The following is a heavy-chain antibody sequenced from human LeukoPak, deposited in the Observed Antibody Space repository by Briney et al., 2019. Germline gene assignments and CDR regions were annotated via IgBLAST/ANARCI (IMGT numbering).Heavy chain of an antibody. CDR2: INTTEGI. D-gene: IGHD3-22*01. J-gene: IGHJ4*02. Sequence: SETLSLTCTVSGGSISSSSYFWSWIRQPAGKGLEWIGHINTTEGINYNPSLKSRVTISVDTSRNQFSLKLTSVTAADTAVYYCARACPYYDSSGYYLGIRDPFDYWGRGTLVTVSS. V-gene: IGHV4-61*09. CDR1: GGSISSSSYF. CDR3: ARACPYYDSSGYYLGIRDPFDY.